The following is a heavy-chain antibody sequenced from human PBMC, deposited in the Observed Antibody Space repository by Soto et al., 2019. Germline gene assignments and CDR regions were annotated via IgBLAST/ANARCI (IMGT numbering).Heavy chain of an antibody. J-gene: IGHJ5*02. V-gene: IGHV1-69*01. D-gene: IGHD6-13*01. CDR2: IVPLFGTT. CDR3: AKASGRSWYNWFDP. Sequence: QVHLVQSGAEVKKPGSSVKVSCKASGGNFSSYGISWVRQAPGQGLGWMGGIVPLFGTTNYAHKFRGKVTSTADEPTSTVYMELSSLRSEDTAVYYCAKASGRSWYNWFDPWGQGTLVTVST. CDR1: GGNFSSYG.